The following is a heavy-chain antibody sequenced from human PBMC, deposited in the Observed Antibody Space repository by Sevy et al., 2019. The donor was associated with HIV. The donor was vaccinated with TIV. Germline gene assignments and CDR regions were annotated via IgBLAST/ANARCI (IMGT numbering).Heavy chain of an antibody. CDR1: GYSISSGYY. Sequence: SETLPLTCTVSGYSISSGYYWGWIRQPPGKGLEWIGSIYHSGSTYYNPSLKSRVTISVDTSKNQFSLKLSSVTAADTAVYYCARDRGRVVATRHVLFFDYWGQGTLVTVSS. V-gene: IGHV4-38-2*02. J-gene: IGHJ4*02. D-gene: IGHD5-12*01. CDR3: ARDRGRVVATRHVLFFDY. CDR2: IYHSGST.